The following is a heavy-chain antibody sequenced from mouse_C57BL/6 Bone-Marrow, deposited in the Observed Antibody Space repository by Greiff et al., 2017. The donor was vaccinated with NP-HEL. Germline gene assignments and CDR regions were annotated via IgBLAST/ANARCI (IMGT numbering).Heavy chain of an antibody. Sequence: VQVVESGAELAKPGASVKLSCKASGYTFTSYWMHWVKQRPGQGLEWIGYINPSSGYTKYNQKFKDKATLTADKSSSTAYMQLSSLTYEDSAVYYCAREIYYDYSWFAYWGQGTLVTVSA. CDR1: GYTFTSYW. CDR2: INPSSGYT. V-gene: IGHV1-7*01. D-gene: IGHD2-4*01. J-gene: IGHJ3*01. CDR3: AREIYYDYSWFAY.